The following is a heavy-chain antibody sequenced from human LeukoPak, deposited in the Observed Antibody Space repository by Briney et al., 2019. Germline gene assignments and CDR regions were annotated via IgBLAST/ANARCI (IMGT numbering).Heavy chain of an antibody. CDR3: AKDGLWFGIDY. D-gene: IGHD3-10*01. CDR2: ISGSGGST. J-gene: IGHJ4*02. V-gene: IGHV3-23*01. CDR1: XXXXXSYA. Sequence: GGSXXLXXXXXXXXXXSYAMSWVRXAPGKGLEWVSAISGSGGSTYYADSVKGRFTISRDNSKNTLYLQMNSLRAEDTAVYYCAKDGLWFGIDYWGQGTLVAVSS.